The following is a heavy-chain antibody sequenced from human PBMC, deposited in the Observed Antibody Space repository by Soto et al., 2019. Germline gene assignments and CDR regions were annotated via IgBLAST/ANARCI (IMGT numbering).Heavy chain of an antibody. J-gene: IGHJ3*02. CDR3: AKGGSGSYSNAFDI. Sequence: SETLSLTCTASGGSISSSSYYWGWIRQPPGKGLEWIGSIYYSGSTYYNPSLKSRVTISVDTSKNQFSLKLSSVTAADTAVYYCAKGGSGSYSNAFDIWGQGTMVTVS. CDR1: GGSISSSSYY. V-gene: IGHV4-39*01. CDR2: IYYSGST. D-gene: IGHD3-10*01.